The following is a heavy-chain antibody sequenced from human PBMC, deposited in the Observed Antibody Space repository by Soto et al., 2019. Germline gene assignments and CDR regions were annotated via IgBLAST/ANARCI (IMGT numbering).Heavy chain of an antibody. Sequence: EVQLLESGGGLVQPGGSLRLSCAASGFTFSRFAMNWVRQAPGKGLEWVSAIGDSGGSTYYADSVKGRFTISRDNSKNTLHLQMSSLRAEDSAVYYCARGSTDSYPGSRIFDFWGRGTLVTVSS. CDR1: GFTFSRFA. CDR3: ARGSTDSYPGSRIFDF. D-gene: IGHD3-10*01. CDR2: IGDSGGST. J-gene: IGHJ4*02. V-gene: IGHV3-23*01.